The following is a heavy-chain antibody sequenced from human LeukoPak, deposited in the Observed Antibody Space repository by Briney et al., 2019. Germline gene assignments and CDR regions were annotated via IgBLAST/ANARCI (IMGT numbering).Heavy chain of an antibody. V-gene: IGHV3-48*03. D-gene: IGHD3-9*01. CDR1: GFTFSSYE. J-gene: IGHJ4*02. CDR2: ISRSGSTI. Sequence: PGGSLRLSCAVSGFTFSSYEMNWVRQAPGKGRGWGSYISRSGSTIYYADSVKGRFTTSKDHATNSLYLHMNTLRAEYTAVYYCARDDPYYEILSGYYRGYYFDYWGQGTLVTVSS. CDR3: ARDDPYYEILSGYYRGYYFDY.